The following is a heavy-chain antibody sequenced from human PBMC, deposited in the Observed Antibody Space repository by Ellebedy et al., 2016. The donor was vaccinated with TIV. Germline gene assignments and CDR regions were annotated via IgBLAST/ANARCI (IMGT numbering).Heavy chain of an antibody. CDR2: ISYDGSNY. J-gene: IGHJ4*02. CDR1: GFTFSRYA. CDR3: AKDLAAGTTLRLDY. D-gene: IGHD1-1*01. Sequence: GESLKISCAASGFTFSRYAMHWVRQAPGKGLEWVAVISYDGSNYYYADSVKGRFTISRHKSKDTLYLQMNSLRAEDTAVYYCAKDLAAGTTLRLDYWGQGTLVTVSS. V-gene: IGHV3-30-3*01.